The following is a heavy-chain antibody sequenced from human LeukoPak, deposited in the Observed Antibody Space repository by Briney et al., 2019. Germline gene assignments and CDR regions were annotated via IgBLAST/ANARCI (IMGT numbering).Heavy chain of an antibody. CDR2: ISSSRSYI. Sequence: KSGGSLRLSCAASGFTFSSYSRNWVRQAPGKGLEWVSSISSSRSYIYYADSVKGRFTISRDNAKNSLYLQMNSLRAEDTAVYYCARDLNYHSSGYPGNWGQGTLVTVSS. CDR1: GFTFSSYS. V-gene: IGHV3-21*01. CDR3: ARDLNYHSSGYPGN. D-gene: IGHD3-22*01. J-gene: IGHJ4*02.